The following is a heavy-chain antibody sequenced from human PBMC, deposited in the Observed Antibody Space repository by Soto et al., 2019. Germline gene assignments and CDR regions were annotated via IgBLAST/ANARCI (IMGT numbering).Heavy chain of an antibody. V-gene: IGHV4-30-4*02. Sequence: SETLSLTCTVSGGSISSGDYYWSWIRQPPGKGLEWIGYIYYSGSTYYNPSLKSRVTISIDTSGNQFSLTVTSVTAADTAVYFCARIVVGVTVDLWGQGSLVTVSS. D-gene: IGHD1-26*01. CDR3: ARIVVGVTVDL. CDR2: IYYSGST. J-gene: IGHJ4*02. CDR1: GGSISSGDYY.